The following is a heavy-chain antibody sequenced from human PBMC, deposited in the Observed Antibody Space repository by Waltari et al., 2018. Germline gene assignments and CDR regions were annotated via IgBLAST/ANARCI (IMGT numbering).Heavy chain of an antibody. J-gene: IGHJ5*02. CDR3: ARLTVVGATRWFEP. D-gene: IGHD1-26*01. Sequence: QLHLQESGPGLVKTSETLSLTCSVSGDSINRRKYYWAWLRQPPGKGRESIGSIYYSGSTYHNPSLKSRVTISVDTSKNEFYLKLKSVTAADTATYYCARLTVVGATRWFEPWGQGTQVTVSS. CDR1: GDSINRRKYY. V-gene: IGHV4-39*01. CDR2: IYYSGST.